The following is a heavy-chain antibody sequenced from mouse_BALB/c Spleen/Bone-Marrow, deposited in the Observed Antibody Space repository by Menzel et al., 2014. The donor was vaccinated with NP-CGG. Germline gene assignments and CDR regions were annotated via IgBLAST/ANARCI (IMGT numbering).Heavy chain of an antibody. V-gene: IGHV3-2*02. J-gene: IGHJ1*01. Sequence: EVKLQESGPGLVKPSQSLSLTCTVTGYSITSDYAWNWIPQFPGNKLEWMGYITYSGITSYNPSLKSRISITRDTSKNRFFLQLNSVTTEDTATYYCARSADWYFDVWGAGTTVTVSS. CDR3: ARSADWYFDV. CDR2: ITYSGIT. CDR1: GYSITSDYA.